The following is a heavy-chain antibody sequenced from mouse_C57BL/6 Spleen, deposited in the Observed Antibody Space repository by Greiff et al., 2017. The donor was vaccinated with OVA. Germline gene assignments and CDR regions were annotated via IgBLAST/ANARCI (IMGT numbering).Heavy chain of an antibody. CDR3: ARDHYAMDY. J-gene: IGHJ4*01. CDR2: ISDGGSYT. CDR1: GFTFSSYA. V-gene: IGHV5-4*01. Sequence: EVQRVESGGGLVKPGGSLKLSCAASGFTFSSYAMSWVRQTPEKRLEWVATISDGGSYTYYPDNVKGRFTISRDNAKINLYLQMSHLKSEDTAMYYCARDHYAMDYWGQGTSVTVSS.